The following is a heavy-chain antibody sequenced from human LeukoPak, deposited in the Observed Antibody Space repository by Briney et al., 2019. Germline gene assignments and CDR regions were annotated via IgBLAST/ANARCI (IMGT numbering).Heavy chain of an antibody. Sequence: ASVKVSCKASGYTFTGYYMHWVRQAPGQGLEWMGWINPNSGGTNYAQKFQGRVTMTRDTSISTAYMGLSRLRSDDTAVYYCARAVPHYSSSWATVDYWGQGTLVAVSS. CDR1: GYTFTGYY. D-gene: IGHD6-13*01. CDR2: INPNSGGT. J-gene: IGHJ4*02. V-gene: IGHV1-2*02. CDR3: ARAVPHYSSSWATVDY.